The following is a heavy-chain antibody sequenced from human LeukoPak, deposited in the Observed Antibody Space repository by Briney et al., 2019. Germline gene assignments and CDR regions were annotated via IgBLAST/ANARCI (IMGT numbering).Heavy chain of an antibody. Sequence: PGGTLRLSCAASGFTFSDYYMSWIRQAPGKGLEWVSYISSSSSYTNYADSVKGRFTISRDNAKNSLYLQMNSLRAEDTAVYYCARDSYSSSWYSSAYYFDYWGQGTLVTVSS. D-gene: IGHD6-13*01. CDR2: ISSSSSYT. J-gene: IGHJ4*02. V-gene: IGHV3-11*06. CDR3: ARDSYSSSWYSSAYYFDY. CDR1: GFTFSDYY.